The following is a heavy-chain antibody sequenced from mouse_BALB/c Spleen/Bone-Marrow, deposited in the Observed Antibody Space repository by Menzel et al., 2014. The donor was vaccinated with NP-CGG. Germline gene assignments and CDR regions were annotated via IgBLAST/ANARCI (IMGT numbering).Heavy chain of an antibody. Sequence: EVKLVESGPDLVKPGASVKISCKASGYSFSGYFMNWVKQSHGKSLEWIGRINPYNGESSYNQKFKDKATLTVDKSSTTAHMDLLSLTSEDSAVYYCGRGGTVVTKGSTYWYFDLWGAGTTVTVSS. V-gene: IGHV1-37*01. CDR2: INPYNGES. J-gene: IGHJ1*01. CDR3: GRGGTVVTKGSTYWYFDL. D-gene: IGHD1-1*01. CDR1: GYSFSGYF.